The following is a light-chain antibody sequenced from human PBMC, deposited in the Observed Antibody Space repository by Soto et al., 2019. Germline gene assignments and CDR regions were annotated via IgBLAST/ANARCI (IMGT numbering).Light chain of an antibody. CDR2: SAS. Sequence: DVHMTQSPSSVSASVGDRVTITCRASQGIRSWLAWYQQKPGKAPKLLISSASTLQSGVPSRFSGSGSGTDFTLTISGLQPEDCATYYCQQSDTFPATFGGGTRGEIK. CDR3: QQSDTFPAT. J-gene: IGKJ4*01. CDR1: QGIRSW. V-gene: IGKV1D-12*01.